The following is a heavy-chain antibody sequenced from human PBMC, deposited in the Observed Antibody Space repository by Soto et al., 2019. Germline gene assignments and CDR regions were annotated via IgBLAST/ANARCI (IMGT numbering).Heavy chain of an antibody. CDR1: GFTFSSYG. V-gene: IGHV3-30*18. CDR3: AKDFVEWELLASYYYYGMDV. CDR2: ISYDGSNK. Sequence: GGSLRLSCAASGFTFSSYGMHWVRQAPGKGLEGVAVISYDGSNKYYADSVKGRFTISRGNSKNTLYLQMNSLRAEDTAVYYCAKDFVEWELLASYYYYGMDVWGQGTTVTVSS. D-gene: IGHD1-26*01. J-gene: IGHJ6*02.